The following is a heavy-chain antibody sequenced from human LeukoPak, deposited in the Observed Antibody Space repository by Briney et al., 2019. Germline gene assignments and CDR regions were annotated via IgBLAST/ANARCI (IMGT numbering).Heavy chain of an antibody. Sequence: PGGSLRLSCAASGFTFSSYGMHWVRQAPGKGLEWVAFIRYDGSNKYYADSVKGRFTISRDNSKNTLYLQMNSLRAEDTAVYYCAKDGGIAVAGTRHSLPSYYYYYYMDVWGKGTTVTVSS. J-gene: IGHJ6*03. V-gene: IGHV3-30*02. CDR3: AKDGGIAVAGTRHSLPSYYYYYYMDV. D-gene: IGHD6-19*01. CDR1: GFTFSSYG. CDR2: IRYDGSNK.